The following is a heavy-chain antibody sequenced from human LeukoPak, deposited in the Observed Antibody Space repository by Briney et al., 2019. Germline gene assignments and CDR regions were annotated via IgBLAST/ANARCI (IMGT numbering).Heavy chain of an antibody. CDR1: GFTFSSYA. D-gene: IGHD3-16*01. CDR3: AREHNTPTDSSFWGEPKDGMDV. J-gene: IGHJ6*02. CDR2: ISSSSSYI. Sequence: GGSLRLSCAASGFTFSSYAMNWVRQAPGKGLEWVSSISSSSSYIYYADSVKGRFTISRDNAKNSLYLQMNSLRAEDTAVYYCAREHNTPTDSSFWGEPKDGMDVWGQGTTVTVSS. V-gene: IGHV3-21*01.